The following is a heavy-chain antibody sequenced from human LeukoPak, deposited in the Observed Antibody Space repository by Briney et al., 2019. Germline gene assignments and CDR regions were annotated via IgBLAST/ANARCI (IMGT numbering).Heavy chain of an antibody. CDR2: INPDGSYT. V-gene: IGHV3-74*01. Sequence: PGGSLRLSCAASGLTFSTYRMHWVRQAPGKGLVWVSQINPDGSYTKYADSVKGRFTISRDNAKNTLYLQMNSLRADDTAVYYWARVAYSTSSLNFDYWGQGTLVTVSS. J-gene: IGHJ4*02. D-gene: IGHD6-6*01. CDR3: ARVAYSTSSLNFDY. CDR1: GLTFSTYR.